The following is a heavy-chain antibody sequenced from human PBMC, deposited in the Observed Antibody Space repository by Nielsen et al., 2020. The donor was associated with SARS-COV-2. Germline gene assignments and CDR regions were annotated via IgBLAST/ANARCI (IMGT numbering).Heavy chain of an antibody. Sequence: GESLKISCVVSGFNFRGYWMTWVRQAPGKGLEWVGNIKLDGSEKYYVDSVKGRFTISRDNARNTLYLQMNSLRVEDTAVYYCARVGSYADPRYFASWGQGALFTFSS. CDR3: ARVGSYADPRYFAS. J-gene: IGHJ4*02. D-gene: IGHD2-2*01. V-gene: IGHV3-7*01. CDR1: GFNFRGYW. CDR2: IKLDGSEK.